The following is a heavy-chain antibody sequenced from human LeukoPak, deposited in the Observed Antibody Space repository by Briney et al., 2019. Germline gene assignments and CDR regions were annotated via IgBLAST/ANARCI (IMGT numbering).Heavy chain of an antibody. V-gene: IGHV4-38-2*01. Sequence: SETLSLTCAVSGYSISSGYYWGWIRQPPGKGLEWIGSIYHSGSTYYNQSLKSRVTISVDTSKNQFSLKLSSVTAADTAVYYCARATGYCSSTSCYNYFDYWGQGTLVTVSS. CDR1: GYSISSGYY. CDR2: IYHSGST. CDR3: ARATGYCSSTSCYNYFDY. J-gene: IGHJ4*02. D-gene: IGHD2-2*02.